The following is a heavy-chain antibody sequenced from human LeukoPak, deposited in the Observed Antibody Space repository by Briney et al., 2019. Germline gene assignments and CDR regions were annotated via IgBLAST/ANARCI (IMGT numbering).Heavy chain of an antibody. Sequence: PSETLSLTCTVSGGSVSSGSYYWSWIRQPPGKGLEWIGYIYYSGSTNYNPSLKSRVTISVDTSKNQFSLKLSSVTAADTAVYYCAREGSTTPGVDYWARGTRAPVSS. D-gene: IGHD2-2*01. V-gene: IGHV4-61*01. CDR3: AREGSTTPGVDY. J-gene: IGHJ4*02. CDR1: GGSVSSGSYY. CDR2: IYYSGST.